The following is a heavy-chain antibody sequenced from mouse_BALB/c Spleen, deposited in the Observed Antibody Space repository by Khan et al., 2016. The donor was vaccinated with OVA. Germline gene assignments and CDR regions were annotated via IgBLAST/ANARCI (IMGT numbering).Heavy chain of an antibody. Sequence: EVQLQESGPGLVKPSQSLSLTCTVTGYSITSDYAWNWIRQFPGNKLEWMGYMSSSGSTNYNPALKSRISITRDTSKNQFFLQLNSVTSEDTATYYCARYCSRYNYAMDYWGQGTSVTVSS. CDR1: GYSITSDYA. D-gene: IGHD1-3*01. J-gene: IGHJ4*01. V-gene: IGHV3-2*02. CDR3: ARYCSRYNYAMDY. CDR2: MSSSGST.